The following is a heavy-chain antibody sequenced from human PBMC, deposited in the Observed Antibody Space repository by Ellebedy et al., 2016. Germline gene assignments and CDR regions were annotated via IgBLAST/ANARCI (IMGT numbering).Heavy chain of an antibody. CDR1: GYTFTTFS. Sequence: ASVKVSXKASGYTFTTFSNTWVRQVPGQGLEWMGFVNTFSGNTKFAQKFQGRVSMTTDSSTHTAYMDLRSLRSDDTAMYYCAKTSGWGYGENWGQGTLVTVSS. V-gene: IGHV1-18*04. CDR2: VNTFSGNT. D-gene: IGHD3-10*01. CDR3: AKTSGWGYGEN. J-gene: IGHJ4*02.